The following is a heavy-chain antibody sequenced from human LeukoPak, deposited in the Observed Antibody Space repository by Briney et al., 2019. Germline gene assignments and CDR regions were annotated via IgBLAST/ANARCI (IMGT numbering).Heavy chain of an antibody. CDR3: ARLYCESTSCYADDY. V-gene: IGHV3-21*01. CDR1: GFIFSDCS. J-gene: IGHJ4*02. CDR2: TSSDSRHV. D-gene: IGHD2-2*01. Sequence: GGSLRLSCTASGFIFSDCSMNWVRQAPGKGLEWVSSTSSDSRHVFYADSLKGRFTISRDNARNSLYLQMNSLRAEDTAVYFCARLYCESTSCYADDYWGQGTLVTVSS.